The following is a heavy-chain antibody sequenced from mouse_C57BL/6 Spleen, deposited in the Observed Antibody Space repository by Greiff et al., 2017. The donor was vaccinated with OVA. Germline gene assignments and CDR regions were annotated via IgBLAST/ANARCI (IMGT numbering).Heavy chain of an antibody. Sequence: QVTLKECGPGILQSSQTLSLTCSFSGFSLSTSGMGVSWIRQPSGKGLEWLAHIYWADDKRYNPSLKSRLTISKDTSRNQVFLKITSVDTAVTATYYCARGGGSYYFDYWGQGTTLTVSS. CDR2: IYWADDK. CDR3: ARGGGSYYFDY. J-gene: IGHJ2*01. V-gene: IGHV8-12*01. CDR1: GFSLSTSGMG.